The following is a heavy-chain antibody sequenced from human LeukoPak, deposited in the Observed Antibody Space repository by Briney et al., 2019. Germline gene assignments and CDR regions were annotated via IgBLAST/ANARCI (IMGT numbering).Heavy chain of an antibody. CDR1: GGSISSYH. Sequence: PSETLSLTCTVSGGSISSYHWVWIRQPPGKGLEWIGYIHYSGSTNYNPSLKSRVTTSVDTSKKQFSLKLRSVTAADTAVYYCARSVSWGLLVRDDAFDIWGQGTMVTVSS. CDR3: ARSVSWGLLVRDDAFDI. CDR2: IHYSGST. V-gene: IGHV4-59*08. D-gene: IGHD2-21*01. J-gene: IGHJ3*02.